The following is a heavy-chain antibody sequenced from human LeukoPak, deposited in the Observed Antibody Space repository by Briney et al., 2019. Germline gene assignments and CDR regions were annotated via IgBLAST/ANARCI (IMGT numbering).Heavy chain of an antibody. J-gene: IGHJ4*02. CDR2: IIPIFGTA. CDR1: GGTFSSYA. Sequence: ASVKVSCKASGGTFSSYAISWVRQAPGQGLEWMGGIIPIFGTANYAQKFQGRVTITTDESTSTAYMELSSLRSEDTAVYYCARARGLVAVAGPFDYWGQGTLVTVSS. V-gene: IGHV1-69*05. CDR3: ARARGLVAVAGPFDY. D-gene: IGHD6-19*01.